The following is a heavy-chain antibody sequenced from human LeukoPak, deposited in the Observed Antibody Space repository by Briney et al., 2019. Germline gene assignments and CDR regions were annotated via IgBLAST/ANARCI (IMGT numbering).Heavy chain of an antibody. J-gene: IGHJ6*03. V-gene: IGHV4-39*07. CDR3: ARDFYGSGRGYYYYMDV. D-gene: IGHD3-10*01. Sequence: GSLRLSCAASGFTFSSYAMSWVRQAPGKGLEWIGSIYYSGSTYYNPSLKSRVTISVDTSKNHFSLKLSSVTAADTAVYYCARDFYGSGRGYYYYMDVWGKGTTVTVSS. CDR2: IYYSGST. CDR1: GFTFSSYA.